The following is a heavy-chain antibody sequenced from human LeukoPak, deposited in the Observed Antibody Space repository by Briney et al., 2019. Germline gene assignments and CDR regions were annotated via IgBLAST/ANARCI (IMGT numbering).Heavy chain of an antibody. CDR2: ISGSGAGT. D-gene: IGHD4-23*01. Sequence: PGGSLRLSCAASGFTFTNYAIAWVRQAPGKGLEWVLAISGSGAGTYYTDSVKGRFTISRDTSKDTLFLQMNSLRAEDTAIYYCAKSMTTVVTHLNSWGQGTLVTVSS. CDR3: AKSMTTVVTHLNS. CDR1: GFTFTNYA. J-gene: IGHJ4*02. V-gene: IGHV3-23*01.